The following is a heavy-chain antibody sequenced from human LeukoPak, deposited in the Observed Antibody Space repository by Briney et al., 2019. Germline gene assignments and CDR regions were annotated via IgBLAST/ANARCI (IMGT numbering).Heavy chain of an antibody. Sequence: LPGGSLRLSCAASGFTFSNYAMSWVRQAPETGLEWVSGISGSGGTTVLAGSVKGRFAISRDNSNDTLYLQMNSLRAEDTAVYYCARVKRDCSGGSCYSYDYWGQGTLVTVSS. J-gene: IGHJ4*02. CDR3: ARVKRDCSGGSCYSYDY. CDR1: GFTFSNYA. V-gene: IGHV3-23*01. D-gene: IGHD2-15*01. CDR2: ISGSGGTT.